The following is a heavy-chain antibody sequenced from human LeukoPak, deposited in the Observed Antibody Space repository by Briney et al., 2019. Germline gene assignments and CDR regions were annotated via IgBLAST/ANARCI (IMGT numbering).Heavy chain of an antibody. CDR2: ISSSSYYI. D-gene: IGHD3-22*01. CDR1: GFTFSSYT. CDR3: AREDSDSSGYYRY. Sequence: PGGSLRLSCAASGFTFSSYTMNWVRQAPGKGLEWVSSISSSSYYIYYADSVKGRFTISRDNAKDPLHLQMNSLRVEDTAVYYCAREDSDSSGYYRYWGQGTLVTVSS. V-gene: IGHV3-21*01. J-gene: IGHJ4*02.